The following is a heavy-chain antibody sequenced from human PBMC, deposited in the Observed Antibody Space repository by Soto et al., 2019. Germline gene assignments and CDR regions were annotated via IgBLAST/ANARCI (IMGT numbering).Heavy chain of an antibody. CDR2: IYYSGST. CDR1: GGSISSYY. V-gene: IGHV4-59*01. CDR3: ARGVVVTATYAFDI. D-gene: IGHD2-21*02. Sequence: SETLSLTCTVSGGSISSYYWSWIRQPPGKGLEWIGYIYYSGSTNYNPSLKSRVTISVDTSKNQFSLKLSSVTAADTAVYYCARGVVVTATYAFDIWGQGTMVTVS. J-gene: IGHJ3*02.